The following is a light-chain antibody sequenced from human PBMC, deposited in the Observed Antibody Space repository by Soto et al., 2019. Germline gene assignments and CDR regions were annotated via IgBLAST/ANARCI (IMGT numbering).Light chain of an antibody. V-gene: IGKV1-27*01. Sequence: DIQMTQSPSSLSASVGDRVTITCRASQVIGNYLAWYQQKPGKVPKLPIYGAYTLQSGVPSRFSGSGSGTDFTLTISSLQPEDVAIYYCQKYNSGLITFGQGTRLEIK. CDR3: QKYNSGLIT. J-gene: IGKJ5*01. CDR1: QVIGNY. CDR2: GAY.